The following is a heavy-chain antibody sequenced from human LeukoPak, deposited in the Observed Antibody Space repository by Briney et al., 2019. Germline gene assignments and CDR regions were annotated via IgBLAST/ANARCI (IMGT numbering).Heavy chain of an antibody. Sequence: GASVNVSCKASGYTFTGYYMHWVRQAPGQGLEWMGIINPSGGSTSYAQKFQGRVTMTRDTSTSTVYMELSSLRSEDTAVYYCARDFDYYGSGSYLAYWGQGTLVTVSS. CDR3: ARDFDYYGSGSYLAY. CDR2: INPSGGST. D-gene: IGHD3-10*01. V-gene: IGHV1-46*01. CDR1: GYTFTGYY. J-gene: IGHJ4*02.